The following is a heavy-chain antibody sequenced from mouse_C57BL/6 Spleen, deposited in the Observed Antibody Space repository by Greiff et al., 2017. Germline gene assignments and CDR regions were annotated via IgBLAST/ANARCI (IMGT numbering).Heavy chain of an antibody. CDR2: INPNTGGT. V-gene: IGHV1-18*01. CDR1: GYTFTDYN. D-gene: IGHD2-1*01. J-gene: IGHJ4*01. Sequence: EVQLQQSGPELVKPGASVKIPCKASGYTFTDYNMDWVKQSHGKSLEWIGDINPNTGGTIYNQKFKGKATLTVDKSYSTAYMELRSLTSEDTAVYYCARSTTVRGLAMDYWGQGTSVTVSS. CDR3: ARSTTVRGLAMDY.